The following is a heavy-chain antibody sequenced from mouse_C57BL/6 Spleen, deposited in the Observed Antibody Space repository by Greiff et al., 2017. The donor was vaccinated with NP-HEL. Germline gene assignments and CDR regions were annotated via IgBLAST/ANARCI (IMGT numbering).Heavy chain of an antibody. CDR2: INPSNGGT. J-gene: IGHJ2*01. V-gene: IGHV1-53*01. Sequence: QVQLKQPGTELVKPGASVKLSCKASGYTFTSYWMHWVKQRPGQGLEWIGNINPSNGGTNYNEKFKSKATLTVDKSSSTAYMQLSSLTSEDSAVYYCAREGTTVVAYYFDYWGQGTTLTVAS. CDR1: GYTFTSYW. D-gene: IGHD1-1*01. CDR3: AREGTTVVAYYFDY.